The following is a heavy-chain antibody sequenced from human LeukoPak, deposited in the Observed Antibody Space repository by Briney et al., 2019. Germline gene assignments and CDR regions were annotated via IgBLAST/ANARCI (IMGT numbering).Heavy chain of an antibody. CDR1: GFTVSSNY. Sequence: GGSLRLSCAASGFTVSSNYMSWVRQAPGKGLEWVSVIYSGGSTYYADSVKGRFTISRDNSKNTLYLQMNSLRAEDTAVYYCAKDVSGAAADAFDIWGQGTMVTVSS. V-gene: IGHV3-53*05. CDR3: AKDVSGAAADAFDI. J-gene: IGHJ3*02. D-gene: IGHD6-13*01. CDR2: IYSGGST.